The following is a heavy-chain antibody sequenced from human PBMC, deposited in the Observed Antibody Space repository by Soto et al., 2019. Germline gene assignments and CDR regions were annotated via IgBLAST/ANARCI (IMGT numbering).Heavy chain of an antibody. Sequence: QVQLVQAGAEVKKPGASVKVSCKASGYTFISYDINWVRQATGQGLEWMGWMNPNSGNTGYAQKFQGRVTMTSDTYISTDYMELGRLRSEDTAVYYCARTLSGRYFEWGQGTLVTVSS. D-gene: IGHD1-26*01. CDR2: MNPNSGNT. CDR3: ARTLSGRYFE. J-gene: IGHJ4*03. V-gene: IGHV1-8*01. CDR1: GYTFISYD.